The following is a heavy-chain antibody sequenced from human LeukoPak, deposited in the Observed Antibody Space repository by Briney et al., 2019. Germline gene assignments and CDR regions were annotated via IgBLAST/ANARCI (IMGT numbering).Heavy chain of an antibody. V-gene: IGHV3-9*01. D-gene: IGHD6-19*01. CDR3: AKSVAGTYYDY. CDR2: ISWNSGSI. J-gene: IGHJ4*02. Sequence: PGRSLRLSCAASGFTFDDYAMHWVRHAPGKGLEWVSGISWNSGSIGYADSVKGRFTISRDNAKNSLYLQMNSLRAEDTALYYCAKSVAGTYYDYWSQGTLVTVSS. CDR1: GFTFDDYA.